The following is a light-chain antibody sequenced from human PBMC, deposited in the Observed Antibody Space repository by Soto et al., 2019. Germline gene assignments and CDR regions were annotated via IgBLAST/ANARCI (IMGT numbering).Light chain of an antibody. Sequence: EVVLTQSPATLSLSPGHRATLSCSASQSVRHYLAWYQQKLGQAPRLLIYDASNRATGIPARFSGSGSGTDFTLTINSLEPEDFAVYYCQQRSDWPSFGQGTKLEIK. CDR3: QQRSDWPS. CDR1: QSVRHY. CDR2: DAS. V-gene: IGKV3-11*01. J-gene: IGKJ2*01.